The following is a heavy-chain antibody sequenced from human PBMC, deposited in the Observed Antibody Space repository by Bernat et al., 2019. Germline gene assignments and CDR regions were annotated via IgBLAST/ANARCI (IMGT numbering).Heavy chain of an antibody. CDR2: ISSSSSYI. CDR3: ARHPWSSGSLPYFDY. CDR1: GFTYSSYS. J-gene: IGHJ4*02. Sequence: EVQLVESGGGLVKPGGSLRLSCAASGFTYSSYSMNWVRQAPGKGLAWVSSISSSSSYIYYADSMKGRFTISRDNAKNSLYLHMNSLRAEDTAVYYCARHPWSSGSLPYFDYWGQGTLVTVSS. D-gene: IGHD3-22*01. V-gene: IGHV3-21*01.